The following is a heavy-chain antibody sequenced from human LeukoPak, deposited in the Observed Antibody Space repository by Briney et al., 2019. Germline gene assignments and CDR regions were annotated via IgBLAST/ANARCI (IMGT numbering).Heavy chain of an antibody. V-gene: IGHV3-11*04. D-gene: IGHD3-22*01. Sequence: GGSLRLSCAASGFTFSDYYMSWIRQAPGKGLEWVSYISSSGSTIYYADSVKGRFTISRDNAKNSLYLQMNSLRAEDTAVYYCARETAVYDSSGRYYYYYYGMDVWGQGTTVTVSS. J-gene: IGHJ6*02. CDR1: GFTFSDYY. CDR2: ISSSGSTI. CDR3: ARETAVYDSSGRYYYYYYGMDV.